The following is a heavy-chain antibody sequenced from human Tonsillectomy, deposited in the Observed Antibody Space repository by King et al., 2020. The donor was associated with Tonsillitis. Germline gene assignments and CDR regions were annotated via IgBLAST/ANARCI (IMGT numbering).Heavy chain of an antibody. V-gene: IGHV3-53*01. J-gene: IGHJ4*02. Sequence: QLVQSGGGLIQPGGSLRLSCAASGLTVSNDHMSWVRQAPGKGLEWVSFISGVGTTYYADSVKGRFTISRDNSKNTLYLQMNSLRAEDTAVYFCARGGCSSCISDYWGQGTLVTVSS. CDR3: ARGGCSSCISDY. D-gene: IGHD6-13*01. CDR2: ISGVGTT. CDR1: GLTVSNDH.